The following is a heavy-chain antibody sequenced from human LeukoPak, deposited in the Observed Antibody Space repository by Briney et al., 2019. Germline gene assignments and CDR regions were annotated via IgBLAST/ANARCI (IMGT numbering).Heavy chain of an antibody. Sequence: ASVKVSCKASGYTFTSYDISWVRQAPGQGLEWMGWISAYNGNTNYAQKLQGRVTMTTDTSTSTAYMELRSLRSDDTAVYYCARVVVPAANYYYYYYMDVWGKGTTVTVSS. CDR2: ISAYNGNT. CDR3: ARVVVPAANYYYYYYMDV. CDR1: GYTFTSYD. D-gene: IGHD2-2*01. V-gene: IGHV1-18*01. J-gene: IGHJ6*03.